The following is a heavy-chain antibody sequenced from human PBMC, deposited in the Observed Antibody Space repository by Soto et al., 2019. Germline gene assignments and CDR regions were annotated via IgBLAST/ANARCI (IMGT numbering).Heavy chain of an antibody. D-gene: IGHD3-3*01. V-gene: IGHV4-59*01. J-gene: IGHJ4*02. CDR2: IYNSGST. CDR1: GGSISSYY. CDR3: ASNYDFWSGPVDY. Sequence: SETLSLTCTVSGGSISSYYWSWIRQPPGKGLEWIGFIYNSGSTNYNPSLKSRVTISMDTSRNQFSLILSSVTAADTAVYYCASNYDFWSGPVDYWGQGTLVTVSS.